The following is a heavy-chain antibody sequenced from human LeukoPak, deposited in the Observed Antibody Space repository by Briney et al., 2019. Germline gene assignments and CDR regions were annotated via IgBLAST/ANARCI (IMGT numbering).Heavy chain of an antibody. CDR3: ATSQGPITMINFDY. J-gene: IGHJ4*02. Sequence: GGSLRLSCAASGFTFSSYGMHWVRQAPGKGLEWVAVISYDGSNKFYADSVKGRFTISRDNSKNTLYPQMNSLRAEDTAVYYCATSQGPITMINFDYWGQGTLVTVSS. CDR2: ISYDGSNK. CDR1: GFTFSSYG. V-gene: IGHV3-33*08. D-gene: IGHD3-22*01.